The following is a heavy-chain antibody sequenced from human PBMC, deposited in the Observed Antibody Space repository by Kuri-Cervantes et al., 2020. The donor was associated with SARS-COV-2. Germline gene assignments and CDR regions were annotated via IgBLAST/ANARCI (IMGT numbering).Heavy chain of an antibody. CDR2: IKQDGSEK. CDR1: GFTFSSYW. J-gene: IGHJ6*03. V-gene: IGHV3-7*01. Sequence: GGSLRLSCAASGFTFSSYWMSWVRQAPGKGLGWVANIKQDGSEKYYVDSVKGRFTISRDNAKNSLYLQMNSLRAEDTAVYYCARDEGSYYYYMDVWGKGTTVTVSS. CDR3: ARDEGSYYYYMDV. D-gene: IGHD3-10*01.